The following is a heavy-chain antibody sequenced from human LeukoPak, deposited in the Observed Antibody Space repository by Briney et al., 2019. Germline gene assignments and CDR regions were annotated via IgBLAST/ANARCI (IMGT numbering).Heavy chain of an antibody. V-gene: IGHV1-2*02. CDR1: GYTFTGYY. D-gene: IGHD6-19*01. CDR3: ARYWQWLAGCWFDP. Sequence: ASVKVSCKASGYTFTGYYMHWVRQAPGQGLEWMGWINPNSGGTNYAQKFQGRVTMTRDTSISTAYMELRSLRSDDTAVYYCARYWQWLAGCWFDPWGQGTLVTVSS. CDR2: INPNSGGT. J-gene: IGHJ5*02.